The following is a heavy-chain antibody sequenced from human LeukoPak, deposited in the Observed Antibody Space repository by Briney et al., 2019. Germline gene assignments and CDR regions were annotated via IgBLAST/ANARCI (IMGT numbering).Heavy chain of an antibody. CDR2: IRYDGSNK. CDR3: ARDLYDSSGYYFSYYYYYYMDV. J-gene: IGHJ6*03. V-gene: IGHV3-33*01. Sequence: GRSLRLSCAASGFTFSSYGMHWVRQAPGKGLEWVAVIRYDGSNKYYADSVKGRFTISRDNSKNTLYLQMNSLRAEDTAVYYCARDLYDSSGYYFSYYYYYYMDVWGKGTTVTVSS. CDR1: GFTFSSYG. D-gene: IGHD3-22*01.